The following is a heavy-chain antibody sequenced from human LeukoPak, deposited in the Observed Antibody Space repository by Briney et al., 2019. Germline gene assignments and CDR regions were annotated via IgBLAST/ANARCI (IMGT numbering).Heavy chain of an antibody. CDR3: ARDRCSSTSCHADFDY. CDR2: INPNIGGT. D-gene: IGHD2-2*01. CDR1: GYTFTDYY. J-gene: IGHJ4*02. Sequence: ASVKVSCKASGYTFTDYYMHWVRQAPGQGLEWMGRINPNIGGTNYAQKFQGRVTMTRDTSISTAYMELSRLRSDDTAVYYCARDRCSSTSCHADFDYWGQGTLVTVSS. V-gene: IGHV1-2*06.